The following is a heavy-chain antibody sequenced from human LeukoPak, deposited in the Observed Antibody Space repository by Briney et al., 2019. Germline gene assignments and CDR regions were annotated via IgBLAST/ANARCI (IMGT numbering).Heavy chain of an antibody. V-gene: IGHV3-64*01. D-gene: IGHD3-10*01. Sequence: GGSLRLSCAASGFTFSSYAMHWVRQAPGKGLEYVSAISSNGGSTYYANSVKGRFTISRDNSKNTLYLQMGSLRAEDMAVYYCARDAEGIFDHWGQGTLVTVSS. CDR2: ISSNGGST. CDR3: ARDAEGIFDH. CDR1: GFTFSSYA. J-gene: IGHJ4*02.